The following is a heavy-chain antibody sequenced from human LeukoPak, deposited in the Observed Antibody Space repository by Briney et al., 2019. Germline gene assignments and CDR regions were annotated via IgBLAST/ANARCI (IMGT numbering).Heavy chain of an antibody. Sequence: ASVKVSCKASGDTFTGYDMHWVRQAPGQGLEWMGWINPNSGGTSYAQKFQGRVTMTRDTSISTAYMELSRLRSDDTAVYYCAREGNYYGSGSYYRTLNWFDPWGQGTLVTVSS. D-gene: IGHD3-10*01. V-gene: IGHV1-2*02. CDR1: GDTFTGYD. J-gene: IGHJ5*02. CDR2: INPNSGGT. CDR3: AREGNYYGSGSYYRTLNWFDP.